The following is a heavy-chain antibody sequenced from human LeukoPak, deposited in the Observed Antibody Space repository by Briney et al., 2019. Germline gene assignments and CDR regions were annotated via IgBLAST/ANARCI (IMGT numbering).Heavy chain of an antibody. V-gene: IGHV3-48*03. CDR3: ARVSSSGLYYFDY. D-gene: IGHD3-22*01. Sequence: PGGSLRLSCAASGFTFSSYEVNWVRQAPGKGLEWVPYISRSGTTMYYADSVKGRFTISRDNAKNSLYLLMNSLRADDTAVYYCARVSSSGLYYFDYWGQGTLVTVSS. J-gene: IGHJ4*02. CDR1: GFTFSSYE. CDR2: ISRSGTTM.